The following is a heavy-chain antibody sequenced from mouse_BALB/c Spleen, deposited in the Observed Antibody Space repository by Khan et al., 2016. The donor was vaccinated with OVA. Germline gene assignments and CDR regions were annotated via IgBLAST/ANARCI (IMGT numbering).Heavy chain of an antibody. D-gene: IGHD1-1*01. CDR2: IYPFNDDT. CDR1: GYTFTSYV. Sequence: VQLQQSGPELVKPGASVKMSCKASGYTFTSYVMHWVKQKPGLGLEWIGYIYPFNDDTKYNEKFKGKATLTSAKSSSTAYMELSSLTSEDSAVYYCAPVGNYYVSFAYWGQGTLVTVSA. V-gene: IGHV1S136*01. CDR3: APVGNYYVSFAY. J-gene: IGHJ3*01.